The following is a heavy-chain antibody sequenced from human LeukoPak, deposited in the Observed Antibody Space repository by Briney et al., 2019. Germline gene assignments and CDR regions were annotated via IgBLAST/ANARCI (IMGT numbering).Heavy chain of an antibody. CDR2: IYYSGST. J-gene: IGHJ6*03. CDR3: ARQPRQQYLAPYYYYYYMDV. V-gene: IGHV4-39*01. D-gene: IGHD6-13*01. Sequence: SETLSLTCAVYGGSFNTYYWSWIRQPPGKGLEWIGSIYYSGSTYYNPSLKSRVTISVDTSRNQFSLKLSSVTAADTAVYYCARQPRQQYLAPYYYYYYMDVWGKGTTVTVSS. CDR1: GGSFNTYY.